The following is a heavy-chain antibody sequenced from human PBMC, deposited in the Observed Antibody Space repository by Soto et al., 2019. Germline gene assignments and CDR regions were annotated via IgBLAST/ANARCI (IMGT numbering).Heavy chain of an antibody. CDR2: ISWDGGST. V-gene: IGHV3-43D*04. CDR3: AKDDPVSGYNYGSLDY. J-gene: IGHJ4*02. D-gene: IGHD5-18*01. Sequence: GGSLRLSCAASGFTFDDYAMHWVRQAPGKGLEWVSLISWDGGSTYYADSVKGRFTISRDNSKNSLYLQINSLRAEDTALYSCAKDDPVSGYNYGSLDYWGQGTMVTVSS. CDR1: GFTFDDYA.